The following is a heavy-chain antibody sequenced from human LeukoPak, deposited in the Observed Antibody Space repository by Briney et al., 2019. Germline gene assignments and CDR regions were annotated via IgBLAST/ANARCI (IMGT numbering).Heavy chain of an antibody. Sequence: GRSLRLSCAASGFTFDDYAMHWVRQAPGKGLEWVSGISWNSGSIGYADSVKGRFTISRDNAKNSLYLQMNSLRAEGTALYYCLSHNYWGQGTLVTVSS. CDR3: LSHNY. CDR2: ISWNSGSI. D-gene: IGHD2-21*01. V-gene: IGHV3-9*01. CDR1: GFTFDDYA. J-gene: IGHJ4*02.